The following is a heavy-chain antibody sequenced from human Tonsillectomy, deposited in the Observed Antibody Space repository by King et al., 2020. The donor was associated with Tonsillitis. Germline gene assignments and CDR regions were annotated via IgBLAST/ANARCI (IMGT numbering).Heavy chain of an antibody. D-gene: IGHD6-19*01. CDR2: ISYDGSNK. CDR3: AKDASQWLSRNYFDY. Sequence: VQLVESGGGVVQPGRFLRLSCAASGFTFSSYGMHWVRQAPGKGLEWVAVISYDGSNKYYADSVKGRFTISRDNSKNTLYLQMNSLRAEDTAVYYCAKDASQWLSRNYFDYWGQGTLVTVSS. J-gene: IGHJ4*02. V-gene: IGHV3-30*18. CDR1: GFTFSSYG.